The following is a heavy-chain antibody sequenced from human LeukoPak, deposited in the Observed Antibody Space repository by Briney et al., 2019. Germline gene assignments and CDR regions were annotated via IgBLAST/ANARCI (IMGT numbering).Heavy chain of an antibody. V-gene: IGHV4-59*01. CDR1: GGSISGYY. Sequence: PSETLSLTCTVSGGSISGYYWNWIRQPPGKGLEWFGFIYYSGSTNYNPSLKSRVTISVDTSKNQFSLKLSSVTAADAAVYYCARSPPYCSSPGCYIGWFDPWGQGTLVTVSS. CDR3: ARSPPYCSSPGCYIGWFDP. D-gene: IGHD2-2*02. CDR2: IYYSGST. J-gene: IGHJ5*02.